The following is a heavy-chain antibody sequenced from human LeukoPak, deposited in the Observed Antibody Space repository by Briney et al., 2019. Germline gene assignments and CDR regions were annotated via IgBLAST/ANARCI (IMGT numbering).Heavy chain of an antibody. V-gene: IGHV4-59*08. D-gene: IGHD3-10*01. CDR2: IYYSGST. J-gene: IGHJ4*02. Sequence: PSETLSLTCTVSGGSISSYYWSWIRQPPGKGLEWIGYIYYSGSTNYNPSLKSRVTISVDTSKNQFSLKLSSVTAADTAVYYCELIGADFDYWGQGTLVTVSS. CDR1: GGSISSYY. CDR3: ELIGADFDY.